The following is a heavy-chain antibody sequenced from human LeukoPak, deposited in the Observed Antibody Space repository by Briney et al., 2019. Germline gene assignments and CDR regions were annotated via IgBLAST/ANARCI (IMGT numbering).Heavy chain of an antibody. V-gene: IGHV1-2*02. J-gene: IGHJ4*02. CDR1: GYTFTGSY. CDR2: INPNSGGT. CDR3: ARGEYGSGSYPYDY. Sequence: GASVKVSCKASGYTFTGSYMHWVRQAPGQGLEWMGWINPNSGGTNYAQKFQGRVTMTRDTSISTAYMELSRLRSDDTAVYYCARGEYGSGSYPYDYWGQGTLVTVSS. D-gene: IGHD3-10*01.